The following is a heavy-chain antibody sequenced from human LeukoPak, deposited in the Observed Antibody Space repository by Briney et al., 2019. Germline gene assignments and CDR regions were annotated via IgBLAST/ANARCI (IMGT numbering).Heavy chain of an antibody. Sequence: GGSLRLSCAASGFTFSSYSMNWVRQAPGKGLEWVSYISSSSSTIYYADSVKGRFTISRDNSKNTLYLQMNSLRAEDTAVYYCARESSSGWDNWSAPWGQGTLVTVSS. J-gene: IGHJ5*02. CDR1: GFTFSSYS. CDR2: ISSSSSTI. V-gene: IGHV3-48*01. D-gene: IGHD6-19*01. CDR3: ARESSSGWDNWSAP.